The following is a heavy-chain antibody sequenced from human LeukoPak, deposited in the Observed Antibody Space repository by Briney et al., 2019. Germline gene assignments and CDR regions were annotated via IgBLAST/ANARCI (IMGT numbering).Heavy chain of an antibody. V-gene: IGHV3-30-3*01. CDR1: GFTFSSYA. CDR2: ISYDGSNK. CDR3: ASIAVAETDFDY. Sequence: PGRSLRLSCAASGFTFSSYAMHWVRQAPGKGLEWVAVISYDGSNKYYADSVKGRFTISRDNSKNTLYLQMNSLRAEDTAVYYCASIAVAETDFDYWGQGTLVTVSS. D-gene: IGHD6-19*01. J-gene: IGHJ4*02.